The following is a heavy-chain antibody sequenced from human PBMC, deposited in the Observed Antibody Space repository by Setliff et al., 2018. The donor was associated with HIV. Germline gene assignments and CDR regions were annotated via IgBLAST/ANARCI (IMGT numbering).Heavy chain of an antibody. D-gene: IGHD1-1*01. CDR3: ARVFRGADDHTGPFDY. CDR1: GFSFSRYW. Sequence: LRLSCAASGFSFSRYWMHWVRQAPGKGLVWVSRISGYETRTTYADSVKGRFTISRDNAKNTLYLQMNSLTVEDTAVYYCARVFRGADDHTGPFDYWGQGTLVTVSS. J-gene: IGHJ4*02. CDR2: ISGYETRT. V-gene: IGHV3-74*01.